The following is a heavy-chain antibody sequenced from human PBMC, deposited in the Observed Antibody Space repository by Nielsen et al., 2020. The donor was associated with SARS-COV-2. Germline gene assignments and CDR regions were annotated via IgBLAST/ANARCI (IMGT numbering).Heavy chain of an antibody. CDR2: INPSGGST. Sequence: ASVKVSCKASGYTFTSHYIHWVRQAPGQGLEWMGVINPSGGSTNYAQKFQGRVTMTRDTSTSTVYMELSSLRSEDTAVYYCARDVNLTGYYSYWGQGTLVTVSS. D-gene: IGHD3-9*01. CDR3: ARDVNLTGYYSY. V-gene: IGHV1-46*01. CDR1: GYTFTSHY. J-gene: IGHJ4*02.